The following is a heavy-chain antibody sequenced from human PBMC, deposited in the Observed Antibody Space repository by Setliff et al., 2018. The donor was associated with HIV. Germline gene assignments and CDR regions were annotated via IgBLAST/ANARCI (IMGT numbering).Heavy chain of an antibody. CDR1: GFVFYSFD. CDR3: AKPTSGLYPRSFDS. Sequence: LSLSCVASGFVFYSFDMNWVRQTPEKGLEWVSAISPGSDITYYADSVKGRFTISRDDAKNMLFLQMNSLTPEDTAIYYCAKPTSGLYPRSFDSWGQGTKVTVSS. CDR2: ISPGSDIT. D-gene: IGHD1-26*01. V-gene: IGHV3-23*01. J-gene: IGHJ3*01.